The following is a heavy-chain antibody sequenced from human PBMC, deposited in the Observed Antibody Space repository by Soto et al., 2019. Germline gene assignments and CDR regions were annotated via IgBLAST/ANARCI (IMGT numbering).Heavy chain of an antibody. CDR3: ARRVHVDTAPRWFDP. CDR1: GGSVSSCTYY. V-gene: IGHV4-61*01. J-gene: IGHJ5*02. CDR2: IYFSGTT. D-gene: IGHD5-18*01. Sequence: LSETLCLTCTVSGGSVSSCTYYWNWIRQSPGKGLEWIGYIYFSGTTNYNPSLESRVTISVDTSKNQFSLKLTSVTAADTAVYYCARRVHVDTAPRWFDPWGPGTLVSVSS.